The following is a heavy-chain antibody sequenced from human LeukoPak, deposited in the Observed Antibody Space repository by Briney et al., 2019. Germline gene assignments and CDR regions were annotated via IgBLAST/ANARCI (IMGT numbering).Heavy chain of an antibody. D-gene: IGHD1-26*01. V-gene: IGHV3-48*02. Sequence: PGGSLRLSCAASGFTFSSYSMNWVRQAPGKGLEWVSFISSSSTTIYYADSVKGRFTISRDNAKNSLYLQVNSLRDEDTAVCYCAKSESYRFDYWGQGTLVTVSS. CDR2: ISSSSTTI. CDR3: AKSESYRFDY. J-gene: IGHJ4*02. CDR1: GFTFSSYS.